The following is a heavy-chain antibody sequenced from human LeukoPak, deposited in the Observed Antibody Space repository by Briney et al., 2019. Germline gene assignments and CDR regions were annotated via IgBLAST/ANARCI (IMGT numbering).Heavy chain of an antibody. V-gene: IGHV1-2*02. CDR1: VYTFTDSF. CDR2: INSNTGGT. J-gene: IGHJ4*02. CDR3: ARADPVGY. Sequence: ASVTVSRKPSVYTFTDSFMHWLRQAPGQALEGMGWINSNTGGTKFAQKFQGRVTMTRDTSISTAYMELSRLRSDDTAVYYCARADPVGYWGQGTQVTVSS.